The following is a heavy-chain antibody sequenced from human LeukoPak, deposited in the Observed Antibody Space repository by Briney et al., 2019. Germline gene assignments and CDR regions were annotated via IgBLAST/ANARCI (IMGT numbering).Heavy chain of an antibody. Sequence: PSETLSLTCAVYGGSFSGYYWSWIRQPPGKGLEWIGEINHSGRTNYNPSLKSRVTISVDTSKNQFSLKLSSVTAADTAVYYCARVGEGYCSSTSCYAGYYYYGMDVWGKGTTVTVSS. CDR2: INHSGRT. V-gene: IGHV4-34*01. CDR1: GGSFSGYY. CDR3: ARVGEGYCSSTSCYAGYYYYGMDV. D-gene: IGHD2-2*01. J-gene: IGHJ6*04.